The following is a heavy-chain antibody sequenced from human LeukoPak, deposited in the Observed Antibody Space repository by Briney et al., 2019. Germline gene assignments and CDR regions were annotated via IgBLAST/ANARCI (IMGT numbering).Heavy chain of an antibody. Sequence: GGSLRLSCAASGFTFSDYYMSWIRQAPGKGLEWVSYISSSGSTIYYADSVKGRFTISRDHAKNSLYLQMNSLRAEDTAVYYCARTYDFWSGYPMEGYYYMDVWGKGTTVTVSS. J-gene: IGHJ6*03. CDR1: GFTFSDYY. V-gene: IGHV3-11*04. CDR2: ISSSGSTI. D-gene: IGHD3-3*01. CDR3: ARTYDFWSGYPMEGYYYMDV.